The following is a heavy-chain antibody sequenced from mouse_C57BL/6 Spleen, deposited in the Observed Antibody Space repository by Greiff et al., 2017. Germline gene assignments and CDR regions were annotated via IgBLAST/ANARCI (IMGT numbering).Heavy chain of an antibody. CDR2: IYPSDSET. Sequence: VQLQQPGAELVRPGSSVKLSCKASGYTFTSYWMDWVKQRPGQGLEWIGNIYPSDSETHYNQKFKDKATLTVDKSSSTAYMQLSSLTSEDSAVYYCAREGGGYYYAMDYWGQGTSVTVSS. CDR3: AREGGGYYYAMDY. J-gene: IGHJ4*01. V-gene: IGHV1-61*01. CDR1: GYTFTSYW.